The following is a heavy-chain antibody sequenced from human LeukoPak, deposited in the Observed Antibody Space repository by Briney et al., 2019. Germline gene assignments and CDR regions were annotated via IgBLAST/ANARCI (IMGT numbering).Heavy chain of an antibody. D-gene: IGHD4-23*01. CDR1: GYTFTGYY. CDR2: MNPNSGNT. J-gene: IGHJ3*02. V-gene: IGHV1-8*02. CDR3: ARGKYGGPRLRRVYAFDI. Sequence: ASVKVSCKASGYTFTGYYMHWVRQATGQGLEWMGWMNPNSGNTGYAQKFQGRVTMTRNTSISTAYMELSSLRSEDTAVYYCARGKYGGPRLRRVYAFDIWGQGTMVTVSS.